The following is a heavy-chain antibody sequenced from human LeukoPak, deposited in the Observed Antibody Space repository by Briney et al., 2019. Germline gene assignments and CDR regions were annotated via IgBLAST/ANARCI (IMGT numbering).Heavy chain of an antibody. Sequence: GGSLRLSCAASGFTFSNYWMSWVRQAPGKGLEWVANIKPDGTENSHVDSVKGRFIISRDNAKNSLYLQMNYLRVEDTANYCARDTVAAAGDDWGQGTLVTVSS. CDR3: ARDTVAAAGDD. D-gene: IGHD6-13*01. CDR2: IKPDGTEN. J-gene: IGHJ4*02. CDR1: GFTFSNYW. V-gene: IGHV3-7*01.